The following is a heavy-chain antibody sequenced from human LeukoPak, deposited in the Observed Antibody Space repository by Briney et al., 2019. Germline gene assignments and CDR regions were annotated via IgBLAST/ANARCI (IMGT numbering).Heavy chain of an antibody. CDR1: GGTFSSYA. J-gene: IGHJ4*02. Sequence: ASVKVSCKASGGTFSSYAISWVRQAPGQGLEWMGGIIPIFGTANYAQKFQGRVTITADKSTSTAYMELSSLRSEDTAVYHCARGTLGCSYVYDYWGQGTLVTVSS. CDR2: IIPIFGTA. D-gene: IGHD5-18*01. CDR3: ARGTLGCSYVYDY. V-gene: IGHV1-69*06.